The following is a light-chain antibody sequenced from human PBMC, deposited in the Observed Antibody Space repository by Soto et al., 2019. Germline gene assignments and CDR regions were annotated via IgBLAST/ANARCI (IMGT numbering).Light chain of an antibody. CDR3: ATWDDSRNGV. Sequence: QSVLTQPPAASGTPGQRIIISCSGSTSNIESHSVNWYQKVPGTAPKLLIITNNQRPSGVPDRFSGSKSGASASLVISGPQSEDEATYYCATWDDSRNGVFGIGTKLTVL. CDR1: TSNIESHS. J-gene: IGLJ1*01. CDR2: TNN. V-gene: IGLV1-44*01.